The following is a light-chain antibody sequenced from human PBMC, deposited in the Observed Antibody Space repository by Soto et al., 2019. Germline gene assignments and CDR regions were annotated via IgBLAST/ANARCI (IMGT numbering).Light chain of an antibody. J-gene: IGKJ1*01. CDR2: GAS. V-gene: IGKV3-15*01. Sequence: PATLSMSPGERATLSCRASQTINNNLAWNQQKPGQAPRLLIYGASTRATGIPDRFSGSGSGTEFTLTISSLQSEDFAVYYCQQYDKWPWTFGQGTKVEIK. CDR3: QQYDKWPWT. CDR1: QTINNN.